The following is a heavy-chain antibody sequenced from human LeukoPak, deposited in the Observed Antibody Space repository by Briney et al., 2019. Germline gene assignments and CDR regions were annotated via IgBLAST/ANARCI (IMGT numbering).Heavy chain of an antibody. D-gene: IGHD2-15*01. J-gene: IGHJ5*02. V-gene: IGHV1-46*01. CDR3: ATERSGGTWFDP. Sequence: ASVKVSCKAPGHTFTNFYMHWVRQAPGQGLEWVGMIDTSDGNTNYAQKFLDRVTMTRDTSTSTVYMELSGLRSYDTAVYYCATERSGGTWFDPWGQGTLVTVSS. CDR2: IDTSDGNT. CDR1: GHTFTNFY.